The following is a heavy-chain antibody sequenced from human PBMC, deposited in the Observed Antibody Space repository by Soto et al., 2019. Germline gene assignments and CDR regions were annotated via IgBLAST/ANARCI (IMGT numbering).Heavy chain of an antibody. CDR3: ASYAWRITVTTFRSKYFQH. Sequence: SETLSLTCTVSGGSISSGGYYWSWIRQPPGKGLEWIGYIYYSGSAYYNPSLKSRVTISVDTSKNQFSLKLSSVTAADTAVYYCASYAWRITVTTFRSKYFQHWGQGTLVTVSS. CDR1: GGSISSGGYY. V-gene: IGHV4-30-4*01. D-gene: IGHD4-17*01. CDR2: IYYSGSA. J-gene: IGHJ1*01.